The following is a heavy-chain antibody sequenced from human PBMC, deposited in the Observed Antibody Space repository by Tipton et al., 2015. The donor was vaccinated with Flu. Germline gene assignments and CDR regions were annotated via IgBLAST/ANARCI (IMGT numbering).Heavy chain of an antibody. V-gene: IGHV3-7*01. CDR1: EFTFSGYW. D-gene: IGHD5-12*01. CDR2: IKQDGSEK. Sequence: SLRLSCAVSEFTFSGYWMSWVRQAPGKGLEWVANIKQDGSEKHYVDSVKGRFTISRDNAKNSLYLQMNSLRPEDTAVYYCARGTYSFDYWGQGTLVIVSS. CDR3: ARGTYSFDY. J-gene: IGHJ4*02.